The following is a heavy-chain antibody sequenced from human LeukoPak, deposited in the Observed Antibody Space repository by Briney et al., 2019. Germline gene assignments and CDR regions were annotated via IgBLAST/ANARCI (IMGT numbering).Heavy chain of an antibody. J-gene: IGHJ4*02. CDR2: IYHSGST. V-gene: IGHV4-4*02. CDR1: GGPISSSNW. D-gene: IGHD5-18*01. CDR3: ARIIGSWDSYGYGFDY. Sequence: KTSETLSLTCAVSGGPISSSNWWSWVRQPPGKGLEWIGEIYHSGSTNYNPSLKSRVTISVDKSKNQFSLKLSSVTAADTAVYYCARIIGSWDSYGYGFDYWGQGTLVTVSS.